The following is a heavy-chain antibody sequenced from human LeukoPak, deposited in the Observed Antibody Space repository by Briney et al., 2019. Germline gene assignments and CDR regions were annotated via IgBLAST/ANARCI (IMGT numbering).Heavy chain of an antibody. CDR1: GYTFTAYY. J-gene: IGHJ6*03. CDR3: ARGVVAATFYYYMDV. Sequence: GASVKVSCKPSGYTFTAYYIHWVRQAPRQGLEGMGWINPTSGATNYAPKFQGRVTMTRDTSISTAYMELNSLRSDDTAVYFCARGVVAATFYYYMDVWGKGTTVTVSS. CDR2: INPTSGAT. D-gene: IGHD2-15*01. V-gene: IGHV1-2*02.